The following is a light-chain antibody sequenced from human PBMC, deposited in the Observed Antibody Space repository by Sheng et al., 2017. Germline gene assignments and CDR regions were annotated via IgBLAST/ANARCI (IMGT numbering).Light chain of an antibody. J-gene: IGKJ5*01. Sequence: DIQMTQSPSSLSASVGDRVTITCQASQDISNYLNWYQQKPGKAPKLLIYDASNLETGVPSRFSGSGSGTDFTFTISSLQPEDIATYYCQQYDNLPTFGQGHDWKIK. CDR2: DAS. CDR3: QQYDNLPT. V-gene: IGKV1-33*01. CDR1: QDISNY.